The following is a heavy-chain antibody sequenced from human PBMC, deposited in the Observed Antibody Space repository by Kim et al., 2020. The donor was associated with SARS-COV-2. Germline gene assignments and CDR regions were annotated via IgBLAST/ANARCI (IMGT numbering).Heavy chain of an antibody. CDR1: GSAFRSYA. V-gene: IGHV3-23*05. D-gene: IGHD1-26*01. J-gene: IGHJ4*02. CDR3: AQVPWEQRSHF. CDR2: IDNDDERT. Sequence: GGSLRLSCAASGSAFRSYAMSWVRRAPPKGLEWVSAIDNDDERTFYADSVRGRFTVSRDTSKNTLYLQMTSLRAEDTAIYYFAQVPWEQRSHFWGQGLLV.